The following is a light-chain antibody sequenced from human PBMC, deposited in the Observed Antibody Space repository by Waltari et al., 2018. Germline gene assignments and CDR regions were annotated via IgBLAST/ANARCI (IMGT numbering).Light chain of an antibody. V-gene: IGKV2-28*01. CDR2: LGS. J-gene: IGKJ2*01. CDR1: QSLLHSNGYNY. Sequence: DIVMTQSPLSLPVPPGEPASISFRSRQSLLHSNGYNYLDWYLQKPGQSPQLLIYLGSNRASGVPDRFSGSGSGTDFTLKISRVEAEDVGVYYCMQALQTPLYTFGQGTKLEIK. CDR3: MQALQTPLYT.